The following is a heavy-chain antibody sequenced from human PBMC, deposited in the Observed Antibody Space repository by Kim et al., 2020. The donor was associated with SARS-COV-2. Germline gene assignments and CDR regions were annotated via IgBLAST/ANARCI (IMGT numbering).Heavy chain of an antibody. CDR3: AKDFFLYSSSWYRSPDYYYGMDV. D-gene: IGHD6-13*01. Sequence: GGSLRLSCAASGFTFDDYAMHWVRQAPGKGLEWVSLISGDGGSTYYADSVKGRFTISRDNSKNSLYLQMNSLRTEDTALYYCAKDFFLYSSSWYRSPDYYYGMDVWGQGTTVTVSS. CDR2: ISGDGGST. CDR1: GFTFDDYA. V-gene: IGHV3-43*02. J-gene: IGHJ6*02.